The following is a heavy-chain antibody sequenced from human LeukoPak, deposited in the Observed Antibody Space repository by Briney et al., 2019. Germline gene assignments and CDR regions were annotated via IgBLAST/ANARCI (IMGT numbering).Heavy chain of an antibody. CDR1: GYTFTSYG. CDR2: IIPIFGTA. J-gene: IGHJ4*02. Sequence: GASVKVSCKASGYTFTSYGISWVRQAPGQGLEWMGGIIPIFGTANYAQKFQGRVTITADESTSTAYMELSSLRSEDTAVYYCARDGVGATDRAFDYWGQGTLVTVSS. V-gene: IGHV1-69*13. CDR3: ARDGVGATDRAFDY. D-gene: IGHD1-26*01.